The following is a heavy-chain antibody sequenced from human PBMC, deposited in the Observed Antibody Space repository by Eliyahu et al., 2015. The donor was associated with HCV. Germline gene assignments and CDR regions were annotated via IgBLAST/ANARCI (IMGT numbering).Heavy chain of an antibody. J-gene: IGHJ4*02. Sequence: HVVESGGTLVKPGGSLRLSCAASGFTSTEYWVNWVRQAPGKGLEWVANIKLDESEKYYVDSVKGRFTISRDPAENSVYLQMNTLRAEDTAVYYCVGGRGWAFDYWGQGTLVTVSS. V-gene: IGHV3-7*03. CDR1: GFTSTEYW. CDR2: IKLDESEK. CDR3: VGGRGWAFDY. D-gene: IGHD6-19*01.